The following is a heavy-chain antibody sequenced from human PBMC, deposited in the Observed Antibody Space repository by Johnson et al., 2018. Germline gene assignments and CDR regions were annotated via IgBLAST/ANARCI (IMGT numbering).Heavy chain of an antibody. V-gene: IGHV3-49*03. CDR1: GFSFGEYA. Sequence: VQLVESGGGLVQPGRSLRLSCTASGFSFGEYAMSWFRQAPGKGLEWVGFIRSKAYGGTTEYAASVKGRFTISRDDSKSIAYLQMNSLKTEDTAVYYCTRDHRKYYDSSDDAFDIWGQGTMVTVSS. D-gene: IGHD3-22*01. J-gene: IGHJ3*02. CDR2: IRSKAYGGTT. CDR3: TRDHRKYYDSSDDAFDI.